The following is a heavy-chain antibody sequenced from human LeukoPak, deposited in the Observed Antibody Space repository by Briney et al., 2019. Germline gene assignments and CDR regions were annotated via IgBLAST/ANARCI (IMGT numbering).Heavy chain of an antibody. CDR2: INHSGSA. V-gene: IGHV4-34*01. CDR1: DGSFSGYY. D-gene: IGHD2-2*01. J-gene: IGHJ5*01. CDR3: ARDVLGYCSTSSCYAAWSDS. Sequence: SETLSLTCAVYDGSFSGYYCSWIRQPPGKGLEWIGEINHSGSANYNPSLKSRLSISVDTSKNQFSLSLNSVTAADTAVYYCARDVLGYCSTSSCYAAWSDSWGQGTLVTVSS.